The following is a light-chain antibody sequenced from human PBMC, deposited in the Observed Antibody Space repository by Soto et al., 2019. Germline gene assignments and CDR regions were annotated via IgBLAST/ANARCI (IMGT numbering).Light chain of an antibody. CDR1: SSDVGGYNY. CDR2: EVT. J-gene: IGLJ1*01. Sequence: QSALTQPASVSGSPVQSITMSCTGTSSDVGGYNYVCWYKQHPGKAPQLMIYEVTNRPSGVSDRFSGSKSGNTASLTISGLQAEDEADYYCSSYTSSSTLYVFGTGTKVTVL. CDR3: SSYTSSSTLYV. V-gene: IGLV2-14*01.